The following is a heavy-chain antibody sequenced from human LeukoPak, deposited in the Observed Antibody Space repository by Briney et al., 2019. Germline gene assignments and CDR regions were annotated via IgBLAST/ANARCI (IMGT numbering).Heavy chain of an antibody. CDR2: IIPIFGTT. Sequence: SVKVSCKASGGTFSSYAINWVRQAPGQGLEWMGRIIPIFGTTNYAQKFQGRVMITTDESTSTAYMELSSLRSEDTAVYYCARLADYFDYWGQGTLVTVSS. J-gene: IGHJ4*02. V-gene: IGHV1-69*05. CDR1: GGTFSSYA. CDR3: ARLADYFDY.